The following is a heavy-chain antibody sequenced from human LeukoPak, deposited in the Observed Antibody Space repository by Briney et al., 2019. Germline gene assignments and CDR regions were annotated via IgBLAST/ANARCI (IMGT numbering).Heavy chain of an antibody. V-gene: IGHV3-9*01. CDR2: ISWNSGSI. CDR1: GFTFDDYA. D-gene: IGHD4-17*01. Sequence: PGRSLRLSCAASGFTFDDYAMHWVRQAPGKGLEWVSGISWNSGSIGYADSVKGRFTISRDNAKNSLYLQMNSLRAEDTALYYCAKDYTNYGDYLFDYRGQGTLVTVSS. CDR3: AKDYTNYGDYLFDY. J-gene: IGHJ4*02.